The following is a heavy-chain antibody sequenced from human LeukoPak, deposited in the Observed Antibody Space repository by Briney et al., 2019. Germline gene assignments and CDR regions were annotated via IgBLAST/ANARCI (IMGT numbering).Heavy chain of an antibody. CDR2: MYYSGST. V-gene: IGHV4-59*01. Sequence: SETLSLTCTVSGGSISSYSWGWIRQPPGKGLEWIGYMYYSGSTNYNPSLKSRVTISVDTSKNQFSLKLSSVAAADTAVYFCARADYDFWRGYSAFDYWGQGTLVTVSS. CDR1: GGSISSYS. J-gene: IGHJ4*02. CDR3: ARADYDFWRGYSAFDY. D-gene: IGHD3-3*01.